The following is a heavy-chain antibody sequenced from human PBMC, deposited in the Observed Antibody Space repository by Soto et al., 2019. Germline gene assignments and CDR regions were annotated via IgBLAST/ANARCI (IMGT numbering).Heavy chain of an antibody. Sequence: QVQLQESGPGLVKPSETLSLTCSVSGDSLNSYYWSSIRQSPGKGLEWLGYNYYSGDTKYNPSLQSRISISVDTTENQFSLRLSSVTAADTAVYFCARDRNKLWKNDAFDIWGQGTMVTVSS. V-gene: IGHV4-59*01. D-gene: IGHD1-1*01. J-gene: IGHJ3*02. CDR3: ARDRNKLWKNDAFDI. CDR2: NYYSGDT. CDR1: GDSLNSYY.